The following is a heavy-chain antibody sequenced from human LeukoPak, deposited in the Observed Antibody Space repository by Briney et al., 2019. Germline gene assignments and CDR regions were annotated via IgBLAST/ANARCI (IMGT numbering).Heavy chain of an antibody. J-gene: IGHJ4*02. CDR2: IYTSGST. D-gene: IGHD2-8*01. Sequence: SSETLSLTCTVSGGSISSYYWNWIRQSAGKGLEWIGRIYTSGSTNYNPSLKSRVTISVDTSKNQFSLKLSSVTAADTAVYYCARVDAGVPGYYFDYWGQGTLVTVSS. CDR1: GGSISSYY. CDR3: ARVDAGVPGYYFDY. V-gene: IGHV4-4*07.